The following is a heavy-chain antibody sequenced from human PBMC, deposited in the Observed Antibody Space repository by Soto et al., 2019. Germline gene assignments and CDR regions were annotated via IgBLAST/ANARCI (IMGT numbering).Heavy chain of an antibody. Sequence: SETLSLTCSVSGGTITRGDHFCSWVRQSPGKGLEWLGYIYYSGSTYYNPSLKRRVMMNIDKSKHQFSLNLSSVTAADTVVFYCGRGHTAIDGWGEGAKLTASS. D-gene: IGHD5-18*01. J-gene: IGHJ6*03. V-gene: IGHV4-30-4*01. CDR3: GRGHTAIDG. CDR1: GGTITRGDHF. CDR2: IYYSGST.